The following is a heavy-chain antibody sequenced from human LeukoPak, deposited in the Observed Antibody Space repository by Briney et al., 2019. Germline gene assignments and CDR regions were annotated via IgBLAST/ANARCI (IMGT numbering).Heavy chain of an antibody. Sequence: PGGSLRLSCAASGFTFRTYSMNWVRQAPGKGLEWVSYISSSSNSIYYADSVKGRFTISRDNAKNSLYLQMNSLRDEDTAVYYCAKDTPVGGAFDIWGQGTMVTVSS. CDR3: AKDTPVGGAFDI. CDR1: GFTFRTYS. J-gene: IGHJ3*02. V-gene: IGHV3-48*02. CDR2: ISSSSNSI. D-gene: IGHD1-26*01.